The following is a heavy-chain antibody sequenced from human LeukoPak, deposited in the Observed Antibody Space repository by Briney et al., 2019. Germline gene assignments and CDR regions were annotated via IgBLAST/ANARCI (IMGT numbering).Heavy chain of an antibody. CDR1: EFTFRSYD. J-gene: IGHJ3*02. D-gene: IGHD3-16*01. CDR3: AKEVRGDAFDI. CDR2: ISYDGSNK. V-gene: IGHV3-30*18. Sequence: GGSLRLSCVASEFTFRSYDMHWVRQAPGKGLEWVAVISYDGSNKDYADSVKGRFTISRDNTKNTLFLQMNSLRAEDTAVYYCAKEVRGDAFDIWGQGTMVTVSS.